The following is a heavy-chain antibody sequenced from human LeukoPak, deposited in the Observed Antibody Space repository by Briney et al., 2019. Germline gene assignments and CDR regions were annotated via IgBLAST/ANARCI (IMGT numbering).Heavy chain of an antibody. J-gene: IGHJ4*02. Sequence: SVKVSCKASGGTFSSYAISWVRQAPGQGLEWMGRIIPILGIANYAQKFQGRVTITADKSTSTAYMELSSLRSEDTAVYYCARTYYDILTGCDRNFDYWGQGTLVTVSS. CDR3: ARTYYDILTGCDRNFDY. CDR2: IIPILGIA. CDR1: GGTFSSYA. D-gene: IGHD3-9*01. V-gene: IGHV1-69*04.